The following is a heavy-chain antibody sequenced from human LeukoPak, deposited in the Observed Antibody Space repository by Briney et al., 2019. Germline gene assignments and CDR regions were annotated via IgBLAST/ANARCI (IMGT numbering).Heavy chain of an antibody. CDR3: ARSDGSSWFDY. CDR1: GYTFTTYY. V-gene: IGHV1-46*01. Sequence: ASVKVSCKASGYTFTTYYTHWVRQAPGQGLEWMGIINPSGDSPSYAQKFQGRVTMTRDMSTSTVYMELSSLRSEDTAVYYCARSDGSSWFDYWGQGTLVTVSS. J-gene: IGHJ4*02. CDR2: INPSGDSP. D-gene: IGHD6-13*01.